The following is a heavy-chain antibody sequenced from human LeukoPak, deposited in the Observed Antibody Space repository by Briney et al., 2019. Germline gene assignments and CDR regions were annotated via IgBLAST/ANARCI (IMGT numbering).Heavy chain of an antibody. D-gene: IGHD3-10*01. Sequence: GGSLRLSCAASGFTFSSFEMDWVRQAPGKGLEWISYMSSRDNTRYYAESVRGRFTMSRDNAKNSLSLQMNGLRVEDTAVYYCARGFGRFGHRFGYLGQGTLVTVSS. J-gene: IGHJ4*02. V-gene: IGHV3-48*03. CDR1: GFTFSSFE. CDR2: MSSRDNTR. CDR3: ARGFGRFGHRFGY.